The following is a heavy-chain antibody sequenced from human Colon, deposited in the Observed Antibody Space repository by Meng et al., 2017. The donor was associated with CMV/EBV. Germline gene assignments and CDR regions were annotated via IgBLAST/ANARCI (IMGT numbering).Heavy chain of an antibody. V-gene: IGHV3-30*02. CDR2: MRFDGSKT. D-gene: IGHD1-26*01. Sequence: GSLKISCSASGFSFRDFDMHWVRQAPGKGLEGVAFMRFDGSKTSLAESVKGRFIISRDDSKNTLYLQMNSLRADDTAVYYCARLLGRLVGASSDVDRWGQGTLVTVSS. CDR3: ARLLGRLVGASSDVDR. CDR1: GFSFRDFD. J-gene: IGHJ5*02.